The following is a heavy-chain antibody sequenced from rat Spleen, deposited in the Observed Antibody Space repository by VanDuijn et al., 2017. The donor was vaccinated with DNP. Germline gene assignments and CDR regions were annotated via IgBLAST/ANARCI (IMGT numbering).Heavy chain of an antibody. CDR1: GFTFSNYG. CDR2: ITNTGGST. CDR3: TADMIRDA. V-gene: IGHV5-31*01. Sequence: EVQLVESGGGLVQPGRSMKLSCAASGFTFSNYGMTWIRQAPGKGLEWVASITNTGGSTYYPDSVKGRFTISRDNAKSSLYLQMDSLRSEDTATYFCTADMIRDAWGQGASVTVSS. J-gene: IGHJ4*01. D-gene: IGHD1-12*01.